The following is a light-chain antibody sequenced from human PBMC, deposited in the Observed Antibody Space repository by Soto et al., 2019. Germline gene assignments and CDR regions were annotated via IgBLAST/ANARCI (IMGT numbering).Light chain of an antibody. CDR2: DAS. J-gene: IGKJ5*01. Sequence: EIVLTQSPATLSLSPGERATLSCRASRSVSSYLAWYQQKPGQAPRLLIYDASNRATGIPARFSGSGSGTDFTLTISSLEPEDFAVYYCQQRGDWPITFGQGTRLDIK. CDR3: QQRGDWPIT. CDR1: RSVSSY. V-gene: IGKV3-11*01.